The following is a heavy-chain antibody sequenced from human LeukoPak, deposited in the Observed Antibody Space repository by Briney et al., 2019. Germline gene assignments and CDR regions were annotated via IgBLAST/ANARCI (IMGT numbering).Heavy chain of an antibody. CDR2: IIPILGIA. J-gene: IGHJ4*02. Sequence: ASVKVSCTASGGTFSSYAISWVRQAPGQGLEWMGRIIPILGIANYAQKFQGRVTITADKSTSTAYMELSSLRSEDTAVYYCAKLMVAANIGYCSGGSCYSSDYWGQGTLVTVSS. D-gene: IGHD2-15*01. CDR1: GGTFSSYA. CDR3: AKLMVAANIGYCSGGSCYSSDY. V-gene: IGHV1-69*04.